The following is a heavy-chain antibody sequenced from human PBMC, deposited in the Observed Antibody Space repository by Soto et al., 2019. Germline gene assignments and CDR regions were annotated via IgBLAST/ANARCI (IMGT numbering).Heavy chain of an antibody. D-gene: IGHD6-25*01. V-gene: IGHV3-23*01. Sequence: EVQVLQSGGGLAQPGGSLRLSCAASGFTCNQYAMNWVRQAAGTGLEWVSSISGAGGVTEYADSVKGRFSISRDNLKNTVFLEMKNLRADDTAMYYCAKGGCRRSGCSCDWWGQGPLVSVS. J-gene: IGHJ4*02. CDR1: GFTCNQYA. CDR3: AKGGCRRSGCSCDW. CDR2: ISGAGGVT.